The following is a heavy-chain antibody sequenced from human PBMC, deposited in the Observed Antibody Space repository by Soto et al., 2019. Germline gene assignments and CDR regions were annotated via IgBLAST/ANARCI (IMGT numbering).Heavy chain of an antibody. D-gene: IGHD3-3*01. CDR1: GFTFSSYV. CDR2: VHYDGTKK. V-gene: IGHV3-33*01. J-gene: IGHJ6*02. Sequence: QVQLVESGGGVVQPGTSLRLSCAPSGFTFSSYVMHWVRQAPGKGLEWVAVVHYDGTKKYYADSVRGRFTISRDNSENILYLQRNSIRPDDTAVYVCARETSYDFWSGPQTMDVWGQGTTVTVSS. CDR3: ARETSYDFWSGPQTMDV.